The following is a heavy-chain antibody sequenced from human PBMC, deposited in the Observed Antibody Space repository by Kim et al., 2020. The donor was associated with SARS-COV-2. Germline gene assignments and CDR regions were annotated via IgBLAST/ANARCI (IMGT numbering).Heavy chain of an antibody. CDR3: TRIPGTTLAFWVAFDV. J-gene: IGHJ3*01. D-gene: IGHD1-1*01. Sequence: GGSLRLSCTASGFTFSDSPIHWVRQASGKGLEWVGRIRSRVYSYATSYAASVKGRFTISRDDSESTAYLQMNSLKTEDTAVYYCTRIPGTTLAFWVAFDV. V-gene: IGHV3-73*01. CDR2: IRSRVYSYAT. CDR1: GFTFSDSP.